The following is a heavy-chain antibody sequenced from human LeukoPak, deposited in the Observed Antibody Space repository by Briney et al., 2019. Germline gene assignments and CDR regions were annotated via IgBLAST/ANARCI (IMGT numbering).Heavy chain of an antibody. J-gene: IGHJ3*02. CDR1: GGSISSGGYY. CDR3: ASLDSRGYDAFDI. Sequence: SQTLSLTCTVSGGSISSGGYYWSWIRQHPVKGLEWIGYIYYSGSTYYNPSLKSRVTISVDTSKNQFSLKLSSVTAADKAVYYCASLDSRGYDAFDIWGQGTMVTVSS. CDR2: IYYSGST. V-gene: IGHV4-31*03. D-gene: IGHD3-10*01.